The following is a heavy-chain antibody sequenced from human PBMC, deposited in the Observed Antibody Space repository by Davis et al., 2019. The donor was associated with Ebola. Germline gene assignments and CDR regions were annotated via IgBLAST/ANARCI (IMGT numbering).Heavy chain of an antibody. Sequence: AASVKVSCKASGYTFTSYAIHWVRQAPGQRLEWMGWINVGNGNTKYSQKFQGRVTITSDTSASTAYMELSSLRSEDTAVYYCARASVTSPRPFDYWGQGTLVTVSS. D-gene: IGHD4-17*01. CDR3: ARASVTSPRPFDY. CDR1: GYTFTSYA. V-gene: IGHV1-3*01. J-gene: IGHJ4*02. CDR2: INVGNGNT.